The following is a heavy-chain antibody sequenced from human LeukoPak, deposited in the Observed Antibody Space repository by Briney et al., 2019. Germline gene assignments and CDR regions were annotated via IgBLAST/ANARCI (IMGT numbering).Heavy chain of an antibody. CDR3: ARDSDGEFPYRGHAFDI. V-gene: IGHV3-33*01. D-gene: IGHD3-10*01. J-gene: IGHJ3*02. CDR1: GFTFSSYG. Sequence: GRSLRLSCAASGFTFSSYGMHWVRQAPGKGLEWVAVIWYDGSNKYYADSVKGRFTISRDNSKNTLYLQMNSLRAEDTAVYYCARDSDGEFPYRGHAFDIWGQGTMVTVSS. CDR2: IWYDGSNK.